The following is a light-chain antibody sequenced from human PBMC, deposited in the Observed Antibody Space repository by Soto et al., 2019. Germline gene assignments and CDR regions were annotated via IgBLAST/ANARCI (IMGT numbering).Light chain of an antibody. V-gene: IGKV1-9*01. Sequence: QVDRGQSVPSPSIGDTVTMSRRSSQALSNYLAWYQQKPGKGPDLLIYSASTLQSGVPARFSGSGSETEFSLTISALQPEDFATYYCQQLSRYPLTFGGGTKVDIK. J-gene: IGKJ4*01. CDR1: QALSNY. CDR2: SAS. CDR3: QQLSRYPLT.